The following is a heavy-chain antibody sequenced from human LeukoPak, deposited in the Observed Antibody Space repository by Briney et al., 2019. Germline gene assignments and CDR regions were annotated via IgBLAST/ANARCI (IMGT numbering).Heavy chain of an antibody. V-gene: IGHV3-21*01. CDR1: GFTFSSYS. D-gene: IGHD3-3*01. CDR3: ARTIFGVVIGAFDI. Sequence: GGSLRLSCAASGFTFSSYSMNWVRQAPGKGLEWVSSISSSSSSYIYYADSVKGRFTISRDNAKNSLYLQMNSLRAEDTAVYYCARTIFGVVIGAFDIWGQGTMVTVSS. J-gene: IGHJ3*02. CDR2: ISSSSSSYI.